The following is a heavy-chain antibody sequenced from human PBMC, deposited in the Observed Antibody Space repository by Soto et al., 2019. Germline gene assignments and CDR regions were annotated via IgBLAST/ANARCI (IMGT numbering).Heavy chain of an antibody. CDR2: IYYSGST. D-gene: IGHD3-3*01. J-gene: IGHJ6*03. V-gene: IGHV4-59*08. Sequence: PSETLSLTCTVSGGSISSYYWSWIRQPPGKGLEWIGYIYYSGSTNYNPSLKSRVTISVDTSKNQFSLKLSSVTAADTAVYYCARTNYDFWSDYYYYMDVWGKGTTVTVSS. CDR3: ARTNYDFWSDYYYYMDV. CDR1: GGSISSYY.